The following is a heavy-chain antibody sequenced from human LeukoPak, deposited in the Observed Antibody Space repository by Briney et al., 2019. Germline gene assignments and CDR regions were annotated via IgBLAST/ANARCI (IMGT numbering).Heavy chain of an antibody. D-gene: IGHD4-17*01. Sequence: PGGSLRLSCVASGFTFDDYGMSWVRQARGKGLEWVSGINWNGGSTGYADSVKGRFTISRDNAKNSLYLQMNSLRAEDTALYYCARDRDYGALTRGLDYWGQGTLVTVSS. V-gene: IGHV3-20*04. CDR1: GFTFDDYG. CDR2: INWNGGST. CDR3: ARDRDYGALTRGLDY. J-gene: IGHJ4*02.